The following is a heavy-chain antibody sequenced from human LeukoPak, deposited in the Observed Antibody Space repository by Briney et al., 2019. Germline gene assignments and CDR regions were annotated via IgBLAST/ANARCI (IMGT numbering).Heavy chain of an antibody. CDR3: AKAARYYDFWSGYYTDY. J-gene: IGHJ4*02. Sequence: AGGSLRLSCAASGFTFSSYGMHWVRQAPGKGLEWVAVISYDGSNKYYADSVKGRITISRDNSKNTLYLQMNSLRAEDTAVYYCAKAARYYDFWSGYYTDYWGQGTLVTVSS. V-gene: IGHV3-30*18. CDR2: ISYDGSNK. CDR1: GFTFSSYG. D-gene: IGHD3-3*01.